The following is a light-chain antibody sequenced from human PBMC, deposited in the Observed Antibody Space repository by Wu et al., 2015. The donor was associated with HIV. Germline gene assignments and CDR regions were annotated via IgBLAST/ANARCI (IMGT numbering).Light chain of an antibody. Sequence: EIVLTQSPATLSLSPGERASLSCRASQSVRNYLAWYQQRPGQAPRLLIYDASNRATGIPAKFSGSGSGTDFTLTISRLEPEDFAVYYCQQYGSSPLTFGGGTKVEIK. J-gene: IGKJ4*01. CDR3: QQYGSSPLT. CDR2: DAS. V-gene: IGKV3-20*01. CDR1: QSVRNY.